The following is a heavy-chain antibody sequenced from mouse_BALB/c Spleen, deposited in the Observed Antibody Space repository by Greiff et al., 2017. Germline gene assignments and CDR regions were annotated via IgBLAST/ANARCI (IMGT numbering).Heavy chain of an antibody. Sequence: EVMLVESGGGLVQPKGSLKLSCAASGFTFNTYAMNWVRQAPGKGLEWVARIRSKSNNYATYYADSVKDRFTISRDDSQSMLYLQMNNLKTEDTAMYYCVRGGTTVGFAYWGQGTLVTVSA. V-gene: IGHV10-1*02. CDR1: GFTFNTYA. CDR2: IRSKSNNYAT. J-gene: IGHJ3*01. D-gene: IGHD1-1*01. CDR3: VRGGTTVGFAY.